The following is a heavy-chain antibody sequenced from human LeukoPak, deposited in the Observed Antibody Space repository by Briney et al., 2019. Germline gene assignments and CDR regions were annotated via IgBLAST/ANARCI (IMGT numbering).Heavy chain of an antibody. CDR1: GFTFSSYG. CDR3: ARETRAYCGGDCYSGYFDY. Sequence: PGGSLRLSCAASGFTFSSYGMHWVRQAPGKGLEWVAFIRYDGSNKYYADSVKGRFTISRGNAKNSLYLQMNSLRAEDTAVYYCARETRAYCGGDCYSGYFDYWGQGTLVTVSS. CDR2: IRYDGSNK. J-gene: IGHJ4*02. D-gene: IGHD2-21*01. V-gene: IGHV3-30*02.